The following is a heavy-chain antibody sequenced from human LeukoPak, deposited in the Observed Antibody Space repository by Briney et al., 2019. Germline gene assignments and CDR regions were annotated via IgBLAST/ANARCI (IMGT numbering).Heavy chain of an antibody. V-gene: IGHV3-7*03. CDR3: ARDHGSSWETFDY. Sequence: PGRSLRLSCAASEFTFSNYWMSWVRQAPGNGLEWVANIKRDGSEKYYVDSVKGRFTISRDNAKNSLFLHMNSLRVEDTAVYYCARDHGSSWETFDYWGQGTLVTVSS. CDR2: IKRDGSEK. D-gene: IGHD6-13*01. J-gene: IGHJ4*02. CDR1: EFTFSNYW.